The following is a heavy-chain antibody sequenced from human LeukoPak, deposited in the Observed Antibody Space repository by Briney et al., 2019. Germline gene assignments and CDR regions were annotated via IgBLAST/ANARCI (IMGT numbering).Heavy chain of an antibody. CDR1: GYTFISYG. V-gene: IGHV1-18*01. CDR2: ISAYNGNT. D-gene: IGHD3-10*01. J-gene: IGHJ4*02. CDR3: ARCPIYYYGSGPGDY. Sequence: ASVNVSCKASGYTFISYGISWVRQAPGQGLEWMGWISAYNGNTNYADNLQGRVTMTTDTSTSTAYMELRSLRSEDTAVYYCARCPIYYYGSGPGDYWGQGTLVTVSS.